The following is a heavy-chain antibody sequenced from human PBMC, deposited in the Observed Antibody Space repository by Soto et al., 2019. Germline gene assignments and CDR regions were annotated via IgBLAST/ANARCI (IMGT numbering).Heavy chain of an antibody. CDR1: GFTFSSYG. Sequence: QVQLVESGGGVVQPGRSLRLSCAASGFTFSSYGMHGVRQAPGKGLEWVAVIWYDGSNKYYADSVKGRFTISRDNSKNTLYLQMNSLRADDTAVYYCARDISSGLLGYWGQGTLVTVSS. V-gene: IGHV3-33*01. CDR3: ARDISSGLLGY. J-gene: IGHJ4*02. CDR2: IWYDGSNK. D-gene: IGHD6-19*01.